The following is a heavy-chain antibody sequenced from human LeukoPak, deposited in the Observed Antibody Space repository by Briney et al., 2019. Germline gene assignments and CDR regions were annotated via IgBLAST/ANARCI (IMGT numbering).Heavy chain of an antibody. CDR3: ARTYGDYPFDY. V-gene: IGHV4-59*08. J-gene: IGHJ4*02. CDR2: IYYSGST. CDR1: GGSISSYY. Sequence: SETLSLTCTVSGGSISSYYWSWIRQPPGKGLEWIGYIYYSGSTNYNPSPKSRVTISVDTSKNQFSLKLSSVTAADTAVYYCARTYGDYPFDYWGQGTLVTVSS. D-gene: IGHD4-17*01.